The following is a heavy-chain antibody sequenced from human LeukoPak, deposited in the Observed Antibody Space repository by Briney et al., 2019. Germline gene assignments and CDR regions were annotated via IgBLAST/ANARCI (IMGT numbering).Heavy chain of an antibody. CDR2: FDPEDGET. CDR1: GYTLTELS. V-gene: IGHV1-24*01. D-gene: IGHD3-22*01. CDR3: ATDLPPFYYDSSGPPDY. Sequence: ASVKVSCKVSGYTLTELSMPWVRQAPGKGLEWMGGFDPEDGETIYAQKFQGRVTMTEDTSTDTAYMELSSLRSEDTAVYYCATDLPPFYYDSSGPPDYWGQGTLVTVSS. J-gene: IGHJ4*02.